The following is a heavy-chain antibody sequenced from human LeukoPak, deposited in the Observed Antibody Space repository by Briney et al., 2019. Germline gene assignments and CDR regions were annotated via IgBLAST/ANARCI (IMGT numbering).Heavy chain of an antibody. V-gene: IGHV1-8*01. Sequence: ASVKVSCTASGDTFTSYDVNWVRQATGQGLEWMGWMNPNSGNTGYAQKFQGRVTMTRNTSINTAYMEVSSLRSEDTAVYYCVRTAGIFWSGAYYFDSWGQGTLVTVSS. J-gene: IGHJ4*02. CDR2: MNPNSGNT. CDR1: GDTFTSYD. CDR3: VRTAGIFWSGAYYFDS. D-gene: IGHD3-3*01.